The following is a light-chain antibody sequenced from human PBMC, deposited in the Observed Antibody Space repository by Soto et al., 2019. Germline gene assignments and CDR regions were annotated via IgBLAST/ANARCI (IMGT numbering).Light chain of an antibody. CDR2: GAS. CDR3: QQLNSYPIT. J-gene: IGKJ5*01. Sequence: DIQLTQSPSFLSASVGDRVTITCRASQDISSYLAWYQQKPGKAPKLLVYGASTLQSGVPSRFSGSGSGAEFTLTISSLQPEDFAIYYCQQLNSYPITFGQGTRLEIK. CDR1: QDISSY. V-gene: IGKV1-9*01.